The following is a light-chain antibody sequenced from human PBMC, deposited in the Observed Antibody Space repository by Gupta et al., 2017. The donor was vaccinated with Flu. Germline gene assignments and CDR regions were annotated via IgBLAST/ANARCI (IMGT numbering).Light chain of an antibody. V-gene: IGLV3-21*02. CDR1: SIGSKS. Sequence: GDSIGSKSVHWDQHRPGPAPVLVVYNYVDTPSGTPKRFSGSNSGNTDTLTLSRVEAGDEDDYYCQVWDGSRDHVVFGGGTKLSVL. CDR3: QVWDGSRDHVV. CDR2: NYV. J-gene: IGLJ2*01.